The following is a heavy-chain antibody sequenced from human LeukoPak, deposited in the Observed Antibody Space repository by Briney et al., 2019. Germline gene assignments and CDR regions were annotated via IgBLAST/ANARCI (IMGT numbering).Heavy chain of an antibody. CDR3: ARAVGAINWFDP. CDR1: GGSISSGDYY. D-gene: IGHD1-26*01. J-gene: IGHJ5*02. Sequence: SETLSLTCTVSGGSISSGDYYWSWIRQPPGKGLEWIGYIYHSGSTYYNPSLKSRVTISVDRSKNQFSLKLSSVTAADTAVYYCARAVGAINWFDPWGQGTLVTVSS. V-gene: IGHV4-30-2*01. CDR2: IYHSGST.